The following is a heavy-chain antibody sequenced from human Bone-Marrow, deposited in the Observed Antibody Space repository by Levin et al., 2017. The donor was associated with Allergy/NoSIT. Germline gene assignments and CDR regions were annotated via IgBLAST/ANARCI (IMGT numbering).Heavy chain of an antibody. CDR3: VKDITSDSSGYYAY. CDR1: GFNVSSNY. V-gene: IGHV3-53*01. Sequence: PGGSLRLSCAASGFNVSSNYISWVRQAPGKGLEWVSVLYTGGDTYYIDSVKGRFTISRDNSKNTVYLQMNSLRAEDTAVYYCVKDITSDSSGYYAYWGQGTLVTVSS. D-gene: IGHD3-22*01. CDR2: LYTGGDT. J-gene: IGHJ4*02.